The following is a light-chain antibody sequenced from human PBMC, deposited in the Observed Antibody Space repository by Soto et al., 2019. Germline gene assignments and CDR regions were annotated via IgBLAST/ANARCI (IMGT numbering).Light chain of an antibody. V-gene: IGLV1-40*01. CDR2: GNS. J-gene: IGLJ2*01. CDR1: SSNIGAGYD. CDR3: QSYDCSLSGSV. Sequence: QLVLTQPPSVSGAPGQRVTISCTGSSSNIGAGYDVHWYQQLPGTAPKLLIYGNSNRPSGVPDRFSGSKSGTSASLAITGLQAEDEADYYCQSYDCSLSGSVFGGGTKVTVL.